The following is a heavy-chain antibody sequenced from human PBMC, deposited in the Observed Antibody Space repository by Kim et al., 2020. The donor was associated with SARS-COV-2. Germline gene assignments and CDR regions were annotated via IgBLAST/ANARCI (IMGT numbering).Heavy chain of an antibody. CDR3: AKEIAYFDGVDY. Sequence: SAAAVKGRFSISSDNSKNTLYLQMNNLRPEDTAVYYCAKEIAYFDGVDYWGQGTLVTVSS. J-gene: IGHJ4*02. V-gene: IGHV3-30*02. D-gene: IGHD4-17*01.